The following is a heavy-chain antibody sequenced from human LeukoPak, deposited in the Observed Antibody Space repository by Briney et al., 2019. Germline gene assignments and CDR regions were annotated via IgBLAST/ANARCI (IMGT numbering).Heavy chain of an antibody. Sequence: GGSLRLSCAASGFTFSSYAMSWVRQAPGKGQEWVSAISGSGGSTYYADSVKGRFTISRDNSKNTLYLQMNSLRAEDTAVYYCAKVGYYGSGSYLPDYWGQGTLVTVSS. V-gene: IGHV3-23*01. D-gene: IGHD3-10*01. CDR2: ISGSGGST. CDR1: GFTFSSYA. J-gene: IGHJ4*02. CDR3: AKVGYYGSGSYLPDY.